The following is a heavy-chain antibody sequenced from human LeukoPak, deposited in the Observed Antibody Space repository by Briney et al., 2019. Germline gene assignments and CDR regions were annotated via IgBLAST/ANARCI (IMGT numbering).Heavy chain of an antibody. CDR3: TRHGWRQSGSGYYYDS. D-gene: IGHD5-12*01. J-gene: IGHJ4*02. Sequence: KASETLSLTCAVSGDFMSDNNYYWAWIRQPPGKGLEWIATIYYSGSTYFNRSLESRITMSVDTSRNQFSLRLDSVTAADTAVYFCTRHGWRQSGSGYYYDSWGQGLLVTVSS. V-gene: IGHV4-39*01. CDR2: IYYSGST. CDR1: GDFMSDNNYY.